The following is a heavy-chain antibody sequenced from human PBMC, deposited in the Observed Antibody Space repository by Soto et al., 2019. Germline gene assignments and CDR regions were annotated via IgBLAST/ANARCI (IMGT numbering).Heavy chain of an antibody. CDR3: ATELGENPASPFDA. V-gene: IGHV1-69*01. CDR2: IIPLFGTA. Sequence: QVQLVQSGADVKKPGSSVKVSCQASGVTFSSETLDWVRQASGQGLEWVGGIIPLFGTASYAQKFQGRVTITADESTSTVYMELSSLRSDDTAVYFCATELGENPASPFDAWGQGTLVTVSS. CDR1: GVTFSSET. J-gene: IGHJ4*02. D-gene: IGHD3-10*01.